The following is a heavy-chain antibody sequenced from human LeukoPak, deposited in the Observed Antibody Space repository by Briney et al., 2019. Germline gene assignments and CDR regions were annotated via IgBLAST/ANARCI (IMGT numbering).Heavy chain of an antibody. CDR2: INPSGGST. J-gene: IGHJ3*02. V-gene: IGHV1-46*01. D-gene: IGHD3-22*01. Sequence: ASVKVSCKASGYTFTSYYMHWVRQAPGQGLEWMGIINPSGGSTSYAQKFQGRVTMTRGTSTSTVYMELSSLRSEDTAVYYCARASSSGYYYRGAFDIWGQGTMVTVSS. CDR1: GYTFTSYY. CDR3: ARASSSGYYYRGAFDI.